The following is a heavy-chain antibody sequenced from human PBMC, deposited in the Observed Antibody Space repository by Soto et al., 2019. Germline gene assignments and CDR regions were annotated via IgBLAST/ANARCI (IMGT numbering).Heavy chain of an antibody. J-gene: IGHJ5*01. CDR3: ARVPLGDSSGYYWFDS. CDR1: GFTFSRYW. CDR2: INSDGSST. Sequence: GGSLRLSCAASGFTFSRYWMHWVRQAPGKGLVWASRINSDGSSTTYADSVKGRFTISRDNAKNTLYLQMNSLRAEDTAVYYCARVPLGDSSGYYWFDSWGQGTLVTVSS. D-gene: IGHD3-22*01. V-gene: IGHV3-74*01.